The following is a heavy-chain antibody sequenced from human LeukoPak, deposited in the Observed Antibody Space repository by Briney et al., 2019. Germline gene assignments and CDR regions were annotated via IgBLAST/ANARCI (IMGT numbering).Heavy chain of an antibody. V-gene: IGHV1-3*01. CDR1: GYTFTSYA. CDR3: ARASSYCGGDCYSANI. J-gene: IGHJ3*02. D-gene: IGHD2-21*01. Sequence: ASVKVSCKASGYTFTSYAMHWVRQAPGQRLEWMGWINAGNGNTKYSQKFQGRVTITRDTSASTAYMELSSLRSEDTAVYYCARASSYCGGDCYSANIWGQGTMVTVSS. CDR2: INAGNGNT.